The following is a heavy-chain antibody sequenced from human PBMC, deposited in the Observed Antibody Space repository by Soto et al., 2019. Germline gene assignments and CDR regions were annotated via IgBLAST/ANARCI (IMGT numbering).Heavy chain of an antibody. CDR2: IIPIFGTA. V-gene: IGHV1-69*13. J-gene: IGHJ3*02. CDR1: GGTFSSYA. D-gene: IGHD6-13*01. Sequence: GASVKVSCKASGGTFSSYAISWLRQAPGQGLEWMGGIIPIFGTANYAQKFQGRVTITADESTSTAYMELSSLRSEDTAAYYCARVHSSSWYDAFDIWGQGTMVTVSS. CDR3: ARVHSSSWYDAFDI.